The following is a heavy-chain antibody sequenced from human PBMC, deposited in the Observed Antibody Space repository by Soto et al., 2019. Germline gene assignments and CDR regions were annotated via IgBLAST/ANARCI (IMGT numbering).Heavy chain of an antibody. Sequence: QVQLVQSGAEVKKPGYSVKVSCKASGGTFSTYGINWVRQAPGQGLEWMGGILPIFDTTHYAQKFQGKFTITADESTSTVYMELSSLRSEDTAVYYFARDEAAAATSGMEVWGQGTKVTVSS. J-gene: IGHJ6*01. D-gene: IGHD6-13*01. CDR2: ILPIFDTT. CDR1: GGTFSTYG. V-gene: IGHV1-69*01. CDR3: ARDEAAAATSGMEV.